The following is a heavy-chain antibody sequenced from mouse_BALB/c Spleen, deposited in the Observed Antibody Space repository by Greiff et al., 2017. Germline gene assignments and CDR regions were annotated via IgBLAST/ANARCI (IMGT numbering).Heavy chain of an antibody. J-gene: IGHJ3*01. Sequence: EVQGVESGPGLVKPSQSLSLTCTVTGYSITSDYAWNWIRQFPGNKLEWMGYISYSGSTSYNPSLKSRISITRDTSKNQFFLQLNSVTTEDTATYYCARAGYGNYAWFAYWGQGTLVTVSA. V-gene: IGHV3-2*02. D-gene: IGHD2-1*01. CDR3: ARAGYGNYAWFAY. CDR2: ISYSGST. CDR1: GYSITSDYA.